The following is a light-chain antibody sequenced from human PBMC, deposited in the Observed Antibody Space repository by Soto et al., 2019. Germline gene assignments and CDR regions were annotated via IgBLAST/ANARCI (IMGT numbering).Light chain of an antibody. Sequence: QAVVPQQSSLTVSPGGTVTLTCGSSTGPVTSGHWPYWFQQRPGQVPKTLIYDTNNRHSWTPARFSGSLRGGKAALTLSGAQPEDEADYYCSLSHSAVVVFGGGTKRTVL. J-gene: IGLJ2*01. CDR3: SLSHSAVVV. CDR1: TGPVTSGHW. V-gene: IGLV7-46*01. CDR2: DTN.